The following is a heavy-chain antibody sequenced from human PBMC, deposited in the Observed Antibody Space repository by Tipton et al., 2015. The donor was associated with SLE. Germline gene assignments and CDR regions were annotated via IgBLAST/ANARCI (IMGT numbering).Heavy chain of an antibody. D-gene: IGHD2/OR15-2a*01. CDR2: FYYSGST. CDR3: SSTNIPGAFDI. J-gene: IGHJ3*02. CDR1: GGSISSSSYY. Sequence: TLSLTCTVSGGSISSSSYYWGWIRQPPGKGLEWIGSFYYSGSTYYNPSLKSRVTISVDTSKNQFSLKLSSVTAADTAVYYCSSTNIPGAFDICGQGTMVTVSS. V-gene: IGHV4-39*07.